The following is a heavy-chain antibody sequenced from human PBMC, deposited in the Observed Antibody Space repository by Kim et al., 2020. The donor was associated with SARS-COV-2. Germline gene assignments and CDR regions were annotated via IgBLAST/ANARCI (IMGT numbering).Heavy chain of an antibody. CDR3: ARGLGHYDRSKGVGY. CDR1: GGSFSGYY. J-gene: IGHJ4*02. Sequence: SETLSLTCAVYGGSFSGYYWSWIRQPPGKGLEWIGEINHSGSTNYNPSLKSRVTISVDTSKNQFSLKLSSVTAADTAVYYCARGLGHYDRSKGVGYWGQGTLVTVSS. CDR2: INHSGST. V-gene: IGHV4-34*01. D-gene: IGHD3-22*01.